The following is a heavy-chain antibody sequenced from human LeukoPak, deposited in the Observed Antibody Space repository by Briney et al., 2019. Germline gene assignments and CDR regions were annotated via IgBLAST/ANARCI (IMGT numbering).Heavy chain of an antibody. J-gene: IGHJ4*02. CDR3: ARVLRTYYYDSSGYYSSDY. CDR1: GYTFTSYG. CDR2: ISAYNGNT. D-gene: IGHD3-22*01. Sequence: ASVKVSCKASGYTFTSYGISWVRQAPGQGLEWMGWISAYNGNTNYAQKLQGRVTMTTDTSTSTAYMELRSLRSDDTAVYYCARVLRTYYYDSSGYYSSDYWGQGTLVTVSS. V-gene: IGHV1-18*01.